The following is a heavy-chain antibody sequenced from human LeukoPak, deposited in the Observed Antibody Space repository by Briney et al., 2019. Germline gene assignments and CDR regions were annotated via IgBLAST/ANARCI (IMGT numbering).Heavy chain of an antibody. CDR2: ITGSGGST. D-gene: IGHD6-6*01. CDR1: GFTFSSYA. V-gene: IGHV3-23*01. J-gene: IGHJ4*02. Sequence: GGSLRLSCAASGFTFSSYAMSWVRQAQGKGLKWVSAITGSGGSTYYADSVKGRFTISRDNSKNTLYLQMNSLRAEDTAVYYCAKGSAAARPYYFDYWGQGTLVTVSS. CDR3: AKGSAAARPYYFDY.